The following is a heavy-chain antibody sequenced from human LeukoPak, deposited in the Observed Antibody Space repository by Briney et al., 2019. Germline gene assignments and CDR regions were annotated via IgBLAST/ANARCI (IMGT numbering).Heavy chain of an antibody. CDR3: ARDRGLLWFGELYDP. D-gene: IGHD3-10*01. CDR2: ISSSSSYI. J-gene: IGHJ5*02. CDR1: GFTFSSYG. V-gene: IGHV3-21*01. Sequence: AGGSLRLSCAASGFTFSSYGMNWVRQAPGKGLEWVSSISSSSSYIYYADSVKGRFTISRDNAKNSLYLQMNSLRAEDTAVYYCARDRGLLWFGELYDPWGQGTLVTVSS.